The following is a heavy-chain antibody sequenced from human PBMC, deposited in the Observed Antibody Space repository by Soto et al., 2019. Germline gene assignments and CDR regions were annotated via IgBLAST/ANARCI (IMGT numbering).Heavy chain of an antibody. V-gene: IGHV4-34*01. CDR1: GGSFSGYY. Sequence: SETLSLTCAVYGGSFSGYYWSWIRQPPGKGLEWIGEINHSGSTNYNPSLKSRVTISVDTSKNQFSLKLSSVTAADTAVYYCARVRRRAGRQNYYYGMDVWGQGTTVTVSS. CDR2: INHSGST. CDR3: ARVRRRAGRQNYYYGMDV. J-gene: IGHJ6*02. D-gene: IGHD6-13*01.